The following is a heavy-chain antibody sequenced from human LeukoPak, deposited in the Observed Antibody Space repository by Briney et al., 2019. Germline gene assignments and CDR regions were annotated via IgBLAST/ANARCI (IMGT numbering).Heavy chain of an antibody. CDR2: INHSGST. CDR1: GGSFSGYY. Sequence: SETLSLTCAVYGGSFSGYYWSWIRQPPGKGLEWIGEINHSGSTNYNPSLKSRVTISVDTSKNQFSLRLTSVTAADTAVYYCARTTEGGYTYDYFYYYYMDVWGKGTTVTISS. CDR3: ARTTEGGYTYDYFYYYYMDV. J-gene: IGHJ6*03. V-gene: IGHV4-34*01. D-gene: IGHD5-18*01.